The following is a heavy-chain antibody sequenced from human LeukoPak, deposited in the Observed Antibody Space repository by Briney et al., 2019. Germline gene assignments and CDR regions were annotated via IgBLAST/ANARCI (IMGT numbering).Heavy chain of an antibody. D-gene: IGHD3-10*01. V-gene: IGHV5-51*01. CDR1: GYNFTNYW. J-gene: IGHJ4*02. Sequence: GESLKISCKDFGYNFTNYWIGWVRQMPGKGLEWMGIIYPGDSDTRYSSSFQGQVTISAVKSISTAYLQWSSLKASDTAMYYCARHFSYGSGSYYNADYWGQGTLVTVSS. CDR2: IYPGDSDT. CDR3: ARHFSYGSGSYYNADY.